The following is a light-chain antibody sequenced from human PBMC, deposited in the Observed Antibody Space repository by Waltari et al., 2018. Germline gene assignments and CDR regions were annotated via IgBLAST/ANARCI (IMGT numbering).Light chain of an antibody. CDR1: SSYLGGYSF. J-gene: IGLJ1*01. CDR2: DVS. CDR3: SSYTSIIPPFL. Sequence: QSALTQPASVSGSPGQSITISCTRSSSYLGGYSFVSWYQQHPGKAPKLMIYDVSHRPSGVSNRFSGSKSGHTASLTISGPQPEDEADYYCSSYTSIIPPFLFGTGTKVTVL. V-gene: IGLV2-14*01.